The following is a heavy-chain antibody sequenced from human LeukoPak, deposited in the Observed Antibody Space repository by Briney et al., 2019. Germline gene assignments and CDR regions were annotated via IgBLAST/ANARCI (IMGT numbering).Heavy chain of an antibody. V-gene: IGHV4-59*01. CDR3: VRETAVGYYFDS. CDR2: VSYSGNT. CDR1: SGSISTFF. J-gene: IGHJ4*02. D-gene: IGHD4-23*01. Sequence: SETLSLTCTVSSGSISTFFWNWIRRPPGKGLEWIGYVSYSGNTNYSPSLKSRLTISVDPSKNQFFLNLTSATAADTAVYYCVRETAVGYYFDSWGQGTLVTVSS.